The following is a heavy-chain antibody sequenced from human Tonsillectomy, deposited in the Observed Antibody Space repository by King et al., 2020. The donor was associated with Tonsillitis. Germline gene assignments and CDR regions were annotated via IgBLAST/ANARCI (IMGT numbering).Heavy chain of an antibody. CDR1: GFTFSSYS. CDR3: ARSDYGGNPSYFDY. CDR2: ISSSGNYI. D-gene: IGHD4-23*01. Sequence: VQLVESGGGLVKPGGSLRLSCAASGFTFSSYSMNWVRQAPGKGLEWVSSISSSGNYIYYADSVKGRFTISRDNAKNSLSLQMNSLRAEDTALYYCARSDYGGNPSYFDYWGQGTLVTVSS. V-gene: IGHV3-21*01. J-gene: IGHJ4*02.